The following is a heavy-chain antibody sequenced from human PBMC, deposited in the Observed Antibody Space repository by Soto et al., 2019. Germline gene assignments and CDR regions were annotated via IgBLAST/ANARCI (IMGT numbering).Heavy chain of an antibody. J-gene: IGHJ6*02. D-gene: IGHD4-17*01. CDR1: GGSVNNANYF. CDR2: IYYSGRT. CDR3: ARDADYGGSRGGMDV. V-gene: IGHV4-31*03. Sequence: QVRLEESGPGLVKPSETLSLICSVSGGSVNNANYFWNWIRHHPENGLEWLGYIYYSGRTRSNPSLKTRATLSIDTSKNQFSLRLNSVTVADTAVYFCARDADYGGSRGGMDVWGRGTTVTVSS.